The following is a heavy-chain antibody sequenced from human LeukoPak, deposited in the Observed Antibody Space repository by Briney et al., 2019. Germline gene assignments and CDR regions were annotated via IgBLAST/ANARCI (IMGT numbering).Heavy chain of an antibody. V-gene: IGHV1-2*02. CDR2: INPNSGGT. Sequence: PSVTVSCKASGYTFIAYYMHWERQAPGQGLEWMGWINPNSGGTNYAQKFQGRVTMTRGTYISTAYMELSRLRSDDTAVYYCASATYYYDSSGYFFDYWGQGTLVSVSS. CDR1: GYTFIAYY. J-gene: IGHJ4*02. CDR3: ASATYYYDSSGYFFDY. D-gene: IGHD3-22*01.